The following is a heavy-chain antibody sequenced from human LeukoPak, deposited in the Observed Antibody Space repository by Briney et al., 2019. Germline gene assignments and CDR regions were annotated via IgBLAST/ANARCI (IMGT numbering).Heavy chain of an antibody. V-gene: IGHV3-53*01. Sequence: GGSLRLSCAASGFTLSSNYMSWVRQAPGKGLEWVSVIYSGGSTYYADSVKGRFTISRDNSKNTLYLQMNSLRAEDTAVYYCAREAIVGATTEYYFDYWGQGTLVTVSS. CDR1: GFTLSSNY. D-gene: IGHD1-26*01. CDR2: IYSGGST. J-gene: IGHJ4*02. CDR3: AREAIVGATTEYYFDY.